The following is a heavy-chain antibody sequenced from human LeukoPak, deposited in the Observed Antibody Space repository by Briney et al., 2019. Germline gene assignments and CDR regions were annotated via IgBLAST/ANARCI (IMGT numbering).Heavy chain of an antibody. Sequence: GGSLRLSCAASGFTFSSYAMSWVRQAPGKGLEWVSAISGSGGSTYYADSVKGRFTISRDNSKNTLYLQMNGLRAEDTAVYYCAISSPRRYGMDVWGQGTTVTVSS. J-gene: IGHJ6*02. CDR3: AISSPRRYGMDV. CDR2: ISGSGGST. CDR1: GFTFSSYA. V-gene: IGHV3-23*01.